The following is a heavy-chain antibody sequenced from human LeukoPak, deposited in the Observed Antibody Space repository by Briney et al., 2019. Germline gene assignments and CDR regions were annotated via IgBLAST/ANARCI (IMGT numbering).Heavy chain of an antibody. Sequence: SETLSLTCTVSGGSISSSSYYWGWIRQPPGKGLEWIGSIYHSGSTYYNPSLKSRVTISVDTSKNQFSLKLSSVTAADTAVYYCARGPPYGDYSNWFDPWGQGTLVTVSS. CDR3: ARGPPYGDYSNWFDP. V-gene: IGHV4-39*07. CDR1: GGSISSSSYY. CDR2: IYHSGST. D-gene: IGHD4-17*01. J-gene: IGHJ5*02.